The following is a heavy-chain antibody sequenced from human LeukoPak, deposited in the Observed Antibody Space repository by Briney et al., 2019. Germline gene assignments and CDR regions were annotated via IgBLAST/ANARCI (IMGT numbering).Heavy chain of an antibody. CDR2: ISGSGGST. J-gene: IGHJ6*03. V-gene: IGHV3-23*01. Sequence: GGSLRLSCAASGFGFSNFWMSWVRQAPGKGPEWVSAISGSGGSTYYADSVKGRFTISRDNSKNTLYLQMNSLRAEDTAVYYCAKSDVVVAATLGLRYYYYYMDVWGKGTTVTISS. CDR3: AKSDVVVAATLGLRYYYYYMDV. D-gene: IGHD2-15*01. CDR1: GFGFSNFW.